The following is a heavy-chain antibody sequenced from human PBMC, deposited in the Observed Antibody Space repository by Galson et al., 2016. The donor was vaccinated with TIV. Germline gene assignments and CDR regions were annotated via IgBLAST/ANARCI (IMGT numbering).Heavy chain of an antibody. D-gene: IGHD2-15*01. J-gene: IGHJ4*02. CDR2: INGNGVAT. V-gene: IGHV3-20*04. CDR3: AREFFCGGTCYYFDQ. Sequence: SLRLSCAASGFNFGYYGLSCVRQVPGKGLEWVANINGNGVATAYGGSVKGRFTISRDNAKNYLFLQMSSLRVEDAALYYCAREFFCGGTCYYFDQWGQGTLVSVSS. CDR1: GFNFGYYG.